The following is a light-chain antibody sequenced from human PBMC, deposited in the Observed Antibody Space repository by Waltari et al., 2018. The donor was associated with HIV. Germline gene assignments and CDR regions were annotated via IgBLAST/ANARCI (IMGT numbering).Light chain of an antibody. Sequence: QSALTQPASVSGSPGQSITISCTATSSDVGGHHFVSWYQQHPGKPPKLMIYEVSNRPSGVANRFSGSKSGNTASLTISGLQAEDEADYYCSSYTSSSTLVFGGGTKLTVL. V-gene: IGLV2-14*01. J-gene: IGLJ3*02. CDR2: EVS. CDR3: SSYTSSSTLV. CDR1: SSDVGGHHF.